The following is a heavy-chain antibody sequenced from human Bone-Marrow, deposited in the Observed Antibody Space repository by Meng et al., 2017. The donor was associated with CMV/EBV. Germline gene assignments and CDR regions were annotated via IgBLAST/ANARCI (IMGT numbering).Heavy chain of an antibody. CDR3: AKDLVPAAVGQDAFDF. CDR1: GYTFTGYY. Sequence: ASVKVSCKASGYTFTGYYLHWVRQAPGQGFEWMGWINPNSGGTNYAQKFQGRVTMTRDTSISTAYMELSRLRSDDTAVYYCAKDLVPAAVGQDAFDFWGQGTMVTVSS. V-gene: IGHV1-2*02. CDR2: INPNSGGT. J-gene: IGHJ3*01. D-gene: IGHD2-2*01.